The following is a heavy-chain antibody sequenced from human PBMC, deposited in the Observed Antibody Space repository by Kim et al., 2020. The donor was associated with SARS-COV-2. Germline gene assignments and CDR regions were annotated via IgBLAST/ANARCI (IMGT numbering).Heavy chain of an antibody. V-gene: IGHV3-23*01. D-gene: IGHD3-10*01. CDR3: AKERRWLWLGEPVGDYG. J-gene: IGHJ6*01. CDR2: ISGAGDKT. Sequence: GGSLRLSCTASGFVFDNYSIMLVRQAPGRGLVWVSGISGAGDKTYYGASLKCRCTVSREQSTNTVSLHLINVRADDTALYYCAKERRWLWLGEPVGDYG. CDR1: GFVFDNYS.